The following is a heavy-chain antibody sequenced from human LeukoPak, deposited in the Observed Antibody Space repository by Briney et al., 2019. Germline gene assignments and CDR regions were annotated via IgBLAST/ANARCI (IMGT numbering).Heavy chain of an antibody. CDR3: AITLGWASSRYPFDG. CDR2: MYYSGNT. D-gene: IGHD3-16*02. CDR1: GGSISSSNYY. J-gene: IGHJ4*02. V-gene: IGHV4-39*01. Sequence: SETLSLTCTVSGGSISSSNYYWGWIRQPPGKGLEWIVSMYYSGNTDYNPSLKSRVTISVDTSKNQFSLKVNSVTAADTAVYYCAITLGWASSRYPFDGWGQGTLVTVSS.